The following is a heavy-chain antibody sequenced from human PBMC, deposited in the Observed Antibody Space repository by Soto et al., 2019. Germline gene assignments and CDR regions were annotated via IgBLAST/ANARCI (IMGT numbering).Heavy chain of an antibody. J-gene: IGHJ6*02. D-gene: IGHD6-6*01. V-gene: IGHV3-30*18. CDR3: AKFPRIAARPGYYYYYGMDV. CDR1: GFTFSSYG. Sequence: LSLSCAASGFTFSSYGMHWVRQAPGKGLEWVAVISYDGSNKYYADSVKGRFTISRDNSKNTLYLQMNSLRAEDTAVYYCAKFPRIAARPGYYYYYGMDVWGQGTTVTVSS. CDR2: ISYDGSNK.